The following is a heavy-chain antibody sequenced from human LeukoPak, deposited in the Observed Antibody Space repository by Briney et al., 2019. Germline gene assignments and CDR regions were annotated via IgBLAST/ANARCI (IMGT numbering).Heavy chain of an antibody. D-gene: IGHD2-15*01. CDR3: AVVRGYPLPYCSGGSCLPFDY. CDR1: GYTFTSYG. Sequence: ASVKVSCKASGYTFTSYGISRVRQAPGQGLEWMGWISAYNGNTNYAQKLQGRVTMTTDTSTSTAYMELRSLRSDDTGVYYCAVVRGYPLPYCSGGSCLPFDYWGQGTLVTVSS. V-gene: IGHV1-18*01. CDR2: ISAYNGNT. J-gene: IGHJ4*02.